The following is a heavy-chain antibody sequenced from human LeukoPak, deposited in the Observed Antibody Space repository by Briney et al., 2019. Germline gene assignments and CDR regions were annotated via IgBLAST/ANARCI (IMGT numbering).Heavy chain of an antibody. V-gene: IGHV3-23*01. J-gene: IGHJ5*01. D-gene: IGHD6-19*01. Sequence: QPGGSLRLSCAASGFTFSSYAMTWVRQAPGKGLEWVSGITSSAHIQYYANSVKGRFSISRDNSNNTLYLQINGLRAEDTAVYYCAKAGSGWYGDSPSESWGHESLVIVSS. CDR1: GFTFSSYA. CDR3: AKAGSGWYGDSPSES. CDR2: ITSSAHIQ.